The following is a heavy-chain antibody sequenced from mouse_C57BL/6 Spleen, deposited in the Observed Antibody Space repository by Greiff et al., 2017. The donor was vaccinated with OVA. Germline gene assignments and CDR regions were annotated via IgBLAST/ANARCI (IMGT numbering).Heavy chain of an antibody. CDR3: AGYDYDERYYCDY. J-gene: IGHJ2*01. CDR1: GYSITSGYY. V-gene: IGHV3-6*01. Sequence: DVQLQESGPGLVKPSQSLSLTCSVTGYSITSGYYWNWIRQFPGNKLEWMGYISYDGSNNYNPSLKNRISITRDTSKNQFFLKLNSVTTEDTATYYCAGYDYDERYYCDYWGQGTTLTVSS. CDR2: ISYDGSN. D-gene: IGHD2-4*01.